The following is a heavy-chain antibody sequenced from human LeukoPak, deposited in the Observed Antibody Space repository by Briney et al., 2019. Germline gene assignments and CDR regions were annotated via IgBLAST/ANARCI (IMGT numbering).Heavy chain of an antibody. CDR1: GYSISSGYY. Sequence: SETLSLTCTVSGYSISSGYYWGWIRQPPGKGLEWIGSINHSGSTYYNTSLKSRVTISVDTSKNQFSLKLSSVTAADTAVYYCARDKRDYYYDSSGYSDYWGQGTLVTVSS. J-gene: IGHJ4*02. CDR2: INHSGST. D-gene: IGHD3-22*01. CDR3: ARDKRDYYYDSSGYSDY. V-gene: IGHV4-38-2*02.